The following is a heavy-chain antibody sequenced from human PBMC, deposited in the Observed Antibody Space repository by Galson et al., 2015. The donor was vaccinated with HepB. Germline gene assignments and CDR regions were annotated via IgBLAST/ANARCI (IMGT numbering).Heavy chain of an antibody. CDR1: G. V-gene: IGHV1-18*01. CDR3: ARDSRLELHLNNYYSYGMDV. Sequence: GLSWVRQAPGQGLEWMGWVSGYDGSANYAPKFQGRVTMTTEKSTGTAYMEMRSLRSDDTAVYYCARDSRLELHLNNYYSYGMDVWGQGTAVTVS. J-gene: IGHJ6*02. D-gene: IGHD1-7*01. CDR2: VSGYDGSA.